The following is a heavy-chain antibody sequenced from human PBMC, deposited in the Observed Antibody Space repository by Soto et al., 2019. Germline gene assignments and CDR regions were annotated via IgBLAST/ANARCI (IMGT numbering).Heavy chain of an antibody. J-gene: IGHJ6*02. CDR1: GFTFSSYA. Sequence: PGGSLRLSCAASGFTFSSYAMSWVRQAPGKGLEWVSAISGSGGSTYYADSVKGRFTISRDNSKNTLYLQMNSLRAEDTAVYYCAKDGYQLYYDILTGWRNYGLDVWGQGTTVTVSS. D-gene: IGHD3-9*01. CDR3: AKDGYQLYYDILTGWRNYGLDV. CDR2: ISGSGGST. V-gene: IGHV3-23*01.